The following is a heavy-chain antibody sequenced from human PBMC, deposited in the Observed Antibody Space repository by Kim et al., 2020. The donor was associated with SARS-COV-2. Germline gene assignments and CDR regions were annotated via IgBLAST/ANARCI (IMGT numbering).Heavy chain of an antibody. CDR3: ARDADYGSGSYYLSGNYYYYYGMDV. CDR2: ISAYNGNT. J-gene: IGHJ6*02. CDR1: GYTFTSYG. Sequence: ASVKVSCKASGYTFTSYGISWVRQAPGQGLEWMGWISAYNGNTNYAQKLQGRVTMTTDTSTSTAYMELRSLRSDDTAVYYCARDADYGSGSYYLSGNYYYYYGMDVWGQGTTVTVSS. D-gene: IGHD3-10*01. V-gene: IGHV1-18*01.